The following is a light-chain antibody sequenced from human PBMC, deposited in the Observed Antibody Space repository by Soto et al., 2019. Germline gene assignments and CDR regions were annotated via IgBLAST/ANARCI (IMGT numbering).Light chain of an antibody. CDR3: SSYASGNTYV. CDR1: DSDVGAYNY. CDR2: EVS. J-gene: IGLJ1*01. V-gene: IGLV2-14*01. Sequence: QSVLTQPASVSGSPGQSITISCTGTDSDVGAYNYVSWYQQHPGKAPKLMISEVSNRPSGVSNRFSGSKSGNTASLTISGLQAEDESDYYCSSYASGNTYVFGSGTKV.